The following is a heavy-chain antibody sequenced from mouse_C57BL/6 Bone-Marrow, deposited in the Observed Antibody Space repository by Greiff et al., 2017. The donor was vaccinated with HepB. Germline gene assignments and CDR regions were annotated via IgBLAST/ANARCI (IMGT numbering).Heavy chain of an antibody. CDR2: IYPGGGYT. CDR1: GYTFTNYW. Sequence: VQLQQSGAELVRPGTTVKMSCKASGYTFTNYWIGWAKQRPGHGLEWIGDIYPGGGYTNYNEKFKGKATLTADKSSSTAYMQFSSLTSEDSAIYYCARYPRLSDAMDYWGQGTSVTVSS. D-gene: IGHD6-1*01. V-gene: IGHV1-63*01. J-gene: IGHJ4*01. CDR3: ARYPRLSDAMDY.